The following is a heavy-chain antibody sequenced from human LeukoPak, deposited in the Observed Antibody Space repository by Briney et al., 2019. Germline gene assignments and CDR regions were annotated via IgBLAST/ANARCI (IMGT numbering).Heavy chain of an antibody. CDR3: AREVEYSSLRFDY. V-gene: IGHV1-69*01. CDR2: IIPIFGTA. Sequence: SVKVSCKASGGTFSSYAISWVRQAPGQGLEWMGGIIPIFGTANYAQKFQGRVTITADESTSTAYMELSSLRSEDTAVYYCAREVEYSSLRFDYWGQGTLVTVSS. D-gene: IGHD6-6*01. J-gene: IGHJ4*02. CDR1: GGTFSSYA.